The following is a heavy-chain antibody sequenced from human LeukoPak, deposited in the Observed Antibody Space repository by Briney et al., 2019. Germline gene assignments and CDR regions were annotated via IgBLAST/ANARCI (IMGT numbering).Heavy chain of an antibody. CDR3: ARPLDCNYGGTAFDI. CDR1: GGSVSNSNYC. J-gene: IGHJ3*02. D-gene: IGHD4-23*01. V-gene: IGHV4-39*01. CDR2: IDYSGSP. Sequence: SETLSLTCTVSGGSVSNSNYCWGWIRQPPGKQLEWIGSIDYSGSPLYNPSLKSRVTISVDTSKNQFSLKLSSVTAADTAAYYCARPLDCNYGGTAFDIWGQGTMVTVSS.